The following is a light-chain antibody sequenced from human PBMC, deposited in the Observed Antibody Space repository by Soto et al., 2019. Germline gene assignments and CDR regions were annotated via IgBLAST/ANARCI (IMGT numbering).Light chain of an antibody. V-gene: IGKV3-15*01. CDR3: QQYDKWPPSNT. CDR2: GAS. Sequence: ELVMTQSPATLSVSPGDGATVSCRASQSVSSNLAWYQQKPGQAPRLLIYGASTRATGIPARFSGSGSGTEFTLTISSLQSEDFAGYYCQQYDKWPPSNTFGQGTKLEIK. J-gene: IGKJ2*01. CDR1: QSVSSN.